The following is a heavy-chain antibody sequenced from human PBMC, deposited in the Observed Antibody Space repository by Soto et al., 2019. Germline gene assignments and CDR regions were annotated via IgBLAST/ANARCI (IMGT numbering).Heavy chain of an antibody. CDR3: ARRIVVVPAVHGAWFDP. V-gene: IGHV4-39*01. CDR2: IYYSGST. D-gene: IGHD2-2*01. J-gene: IGHJ5*02. Sequence: SETLSLTCTVSGGSISSSSYYWGWIRQPPGKGLEWIGSIYYSGSTYYNPSLKSRVTISVDTSKNQFSLKLSSVTAADTAVYYCARRIVVVPAVHGAWFDPWGQGTLVTVSS. CDR1: GGSISSSSYY.